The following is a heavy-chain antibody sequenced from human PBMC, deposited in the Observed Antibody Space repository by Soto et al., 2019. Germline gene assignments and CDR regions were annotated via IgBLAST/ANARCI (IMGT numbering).Heavy chain of an antibody. CDR1: GNTFTGYY. Sequence: ASVKVSCKASGNTFTGYYMHWVRQAPGQGLEWMGWINPNSGGTNYAQKFQGWVTMTRDTSISTAYMELSRLRSDDTAVYYCARAQQLVLGDAFDIWGQGTVVTVSS. V-gene: IGHV1-2*04. J-gene: IGHJ3*02. CDR3: ARAQQLVLGDAFDI. CDR2: INPNSGGT. D-gene: IGHD6-13*01.